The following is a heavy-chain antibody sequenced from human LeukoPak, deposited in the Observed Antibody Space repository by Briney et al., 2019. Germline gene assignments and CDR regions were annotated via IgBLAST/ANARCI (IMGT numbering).Heavy chain of an antibody. J-gene: IGHJ6*03. CDR3: AREGGSSSFVSYYYYMDV. Sequence: SGGSLRLSCAASGFIFSSYAMTWVRQAPGKGLEWVSSISSSSYIYYADSVKGRFTISRDNAKNSLYLQMNSLRAEDTAVYYCAREGGSSSFVSYYYYMDVWGKGTTVTVSS. D-gene: IGHD6-6*01. CDR2: ISSSSYI. V-gene: IGHV3-21*01. CDR1: GFIFSSYA.